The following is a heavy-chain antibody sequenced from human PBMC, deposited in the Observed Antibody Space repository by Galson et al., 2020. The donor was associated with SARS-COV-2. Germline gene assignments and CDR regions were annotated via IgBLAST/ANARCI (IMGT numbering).Heavy chain of an antibody. Sequence: GGSLRLSCAASGFTFSSYAMSWVRQAPGKGLEWVSAISGSGGSTYYADSVKGRFTISRDNSKNTLYLQMNSLRAEDTAVYYCAKDSTSDGLGWFGESSPDYWGQGTLVTVSS. CDR3: AKDSTSDGLGWFGESSPDY. V-gene: IGHV3-23*01. D-gene: IGHD3-10*01. CDR1: GFTFSSYA. CDR2: ISGSGGST. J-gene: IGHJ4*02.